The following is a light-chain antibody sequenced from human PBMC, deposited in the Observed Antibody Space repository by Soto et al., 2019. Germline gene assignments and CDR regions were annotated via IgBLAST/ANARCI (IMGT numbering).Light chain of an antibody. CDR3: QQYDNWPT. Sequence: LTQSPVIVSWSTGERATLSCRASQSVSTYLALYQQKPGQAPRLLIYDASNRATGIPARFSGSGSGTEFTLTISNLQSEDFAVYHCQQYDNWPTFGQGTNV. J-gene: IGKJ1*01. V-gene: IGKV3D-15*01. CDR2: DAS. CDR1: QSVSTY.